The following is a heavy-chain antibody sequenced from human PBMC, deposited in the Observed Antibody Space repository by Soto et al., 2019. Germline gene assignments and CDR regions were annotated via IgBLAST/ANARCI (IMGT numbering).Heavy chain of an antibody. Sequence: PSETLSLTCTVSGGSISSYYWSWIRQPPGKGLEWIGYIYYSGSTNYNPSLKSRVTISVDTSKNQFSLKLSSVTAADTAVYYCAGVVIGAYFDYWGQGTLVTVSS. J-gene: IGHJ4*02. D-gene: IGHD2-15*01. CDR3: AGVVIGAYFDY. CDR1: GGSISSYY. V-gene: IGHV4-59*01. CDR2: IYYSGST.